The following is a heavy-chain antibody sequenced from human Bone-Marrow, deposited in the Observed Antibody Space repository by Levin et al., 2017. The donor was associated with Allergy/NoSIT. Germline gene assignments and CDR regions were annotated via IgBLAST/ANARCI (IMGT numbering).Heavy chain of an antibody. CDR1: GGSFRTDG. CDR2: FLPIFGST. Sequence: ASVKVSCRTSGGSFRTDGVTWVRQAPGQGLEYIGGFLPIFGSTYYGKRFQGRVTVTADESTSTVYMDLRSLTSEDTAVYYCAKGYQLPGGWFDPWGQGTLVTVSS. J-gene: IGHJ5*02. CDR3: AKGYQLPGGWFDP. D-gene: IGHD2-2*01. V-gene: IGHV1-69*13.